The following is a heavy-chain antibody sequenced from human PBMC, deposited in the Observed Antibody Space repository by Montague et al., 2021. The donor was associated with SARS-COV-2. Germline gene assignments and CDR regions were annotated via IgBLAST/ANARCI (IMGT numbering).Heavy chain of an antibody. J-gene: IGHJ4*02. CDR3: ATCISSTYDDYFDY. CDR2: ISGSGGTI. CDR1: GFTFSSYE. Sequence: SLRLSCAASGFTFSSYEMNWVRQAPGKGLEWVSYISGSGGTIYCADSVKGRFTISRDNAKNSLYPQMNSLRAEDTAVYYCATCISSTYDDYFDYWGQGTLVTVSS. V-gene: IGHV3-48*03. D-gene: IGHD3-3*02.